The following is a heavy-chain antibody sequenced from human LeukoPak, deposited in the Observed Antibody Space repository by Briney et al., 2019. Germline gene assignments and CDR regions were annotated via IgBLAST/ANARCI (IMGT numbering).Heavy chain of an antibody. CDR3: ARVEGGSGSYFDY. V-gene: IGHV3-7*01. Sequence: GGSLRLSCAASGFTFSSYWMSWVRQAPGKGLEWVANIKQDGSEKYYVDSVKGRFTISRDNAKNSLYLQMNSLRAEDKAVYYCARVEGGSGSYFDYWGQGTLVTVSS. D-gene: IGHD3-10*01. CDR1: GFTFSSYW. J-gene: IGHJ4*02. CDR2: IKQDGSEK.